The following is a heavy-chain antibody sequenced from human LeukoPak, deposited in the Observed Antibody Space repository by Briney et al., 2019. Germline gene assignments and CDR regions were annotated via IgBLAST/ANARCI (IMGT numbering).Heavy chain of an antibody. CDR1: GGTFSSYA. CDR3: ARGQWRLDDAFDI. CDR2: IIPIFGTA. Sequence: GASVKVSCKASGGTFSSYAISWVRQAPGQGLEWMGGIIPIFGTANYAQKFQGRVTITTDESTSTAYMELSSLRSEDTAVYYCARGQWRLDDAFDIWGQGTMVTVSS. V-gene: IGHV1-69*05. D-gene: IGHD6-19*01. J-gene: IGHJ3*02.